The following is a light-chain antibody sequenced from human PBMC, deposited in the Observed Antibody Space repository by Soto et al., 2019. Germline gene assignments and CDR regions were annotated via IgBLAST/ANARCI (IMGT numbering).Light chain of an antibody. V-gene: IGKV1-5*01. CDR2: DVS. CDR3: QQYNSYSPWT. J-gene: IGKJ1*01. CDR1: QSITTW. Sequence: DIQMTQSPSTVSAYVGDSVTITCRASQSITTWLAWYQQRPGEAPKLLIYDVSSLESGVPSRFSGSGSGTEFTLTISSLQPDDFATYYCQQYNSYSPWTLGQGTKVDIK.